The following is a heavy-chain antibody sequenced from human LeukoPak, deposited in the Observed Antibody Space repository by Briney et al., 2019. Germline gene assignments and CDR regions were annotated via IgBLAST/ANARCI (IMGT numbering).Heavy chain of an antibody. CDR2: INSDGSST. Sequence: GGSLRLSCAASGFTFSSYRMHWVRQAPGKGLVWVPRINSDGSSTDYADSVKGRFTISRDNAKNTLYLQMNSLRAEDTAVYYCARIGYSNGWYYFDYWGQGTLVTVSS. CDR1: GFTFSSYR. V-gene: IGHV3-74*01. D-gene: IGHD6-19*01. J-gene: IGHJ4*02. CDR3: ARIGYSNGWYYFDY.